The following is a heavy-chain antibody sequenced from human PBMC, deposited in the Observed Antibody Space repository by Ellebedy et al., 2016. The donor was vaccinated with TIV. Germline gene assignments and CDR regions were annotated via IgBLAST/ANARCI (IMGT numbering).Heavy chain of an antibody. CDR2: IKSKTDGGTA. V-gene: IGHV3-15*01. J-gene: IGHJ4*02. CDR3: TTERLDSRGWYGKFDY. CDR1: GFTFNNAG. Sequence: PGGSLRLSCAASGFTFNNAGMSWVRQAPGKGLEWVGRIKSKTDGGTADYTATVKGRFTISRDDSKNTLYLQMNTLTTEDTAVYYCTTERLDSRGWYGKFDYWGQGALVTVSS. D-gene: IGHD6-19*01.